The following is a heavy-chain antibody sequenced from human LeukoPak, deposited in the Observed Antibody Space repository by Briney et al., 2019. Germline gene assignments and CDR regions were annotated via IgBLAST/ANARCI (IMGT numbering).Heavy chain of an antibody. CDR2: INPNSGGT. V-gene: IGHV1-2*02. Sequence: ASVKVSCKASGYTFTGHYIHWVRQAPGQGLEWMGWINPNSGGTNYAQKFQGRVTMTRDTSINTAYMELSSLISDDTAVYYCARGSALEDIALVGYRVFDYWGQGTLVTVSS. CDR1: GYTFTGHY. CDR3: ARGSALEDIALVGYRVFDY. J-gene: IGHJ4*02. D-gene: IGHD5-18*01.